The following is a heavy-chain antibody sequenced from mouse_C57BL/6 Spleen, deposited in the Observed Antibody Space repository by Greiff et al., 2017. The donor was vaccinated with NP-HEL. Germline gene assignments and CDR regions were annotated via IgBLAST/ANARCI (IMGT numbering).Heavy chain of an antibody. CDR2: ISSGSSTI. J-gene: IGHJ1*03. V-gene: IGHV5-17*01. D-gene: IGHD1-1*01. Sequence: DVQLVESGGGLVKPGGSLKLSCAASGFTFSDYGMHWVRQAPEKGLEWVAYISSGSSTIYYADTVKGRFTISRDNAKNTLFLQMTSLRSEDTAMYYCARGSPITTVVATGYFDVWGTGTTVTVSS. CDR1: GFTFSDYG. CDR3: ARGSPITTVVATGYFDV.